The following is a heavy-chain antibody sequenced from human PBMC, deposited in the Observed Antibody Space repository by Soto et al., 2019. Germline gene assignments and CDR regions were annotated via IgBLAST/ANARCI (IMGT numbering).Heavy chain of an antibody. Sequence: EVQLLESGGGLVQPGGSLRLSCAASGFTFSSYAMSWVRQAPGKGLEWVSAISGSGGSTYYADSVKGRFTISRDNSKNTLYLQMNSLRAEDTAVYYCAKDKAAARLLVGSWFDPWGQGTLVTVSS. CDR1: GFTFSSYA. J-gene: IGHJ5*02. V-gene: IGHV3-23*01. CDR3: AKDKAAARLLVGSWFDP. CDR2: ISGSGGST. D-gene: IGHD6-6*01.